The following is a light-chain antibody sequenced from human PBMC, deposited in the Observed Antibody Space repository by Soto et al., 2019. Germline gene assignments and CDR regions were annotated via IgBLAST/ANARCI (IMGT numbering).Light chain of an antibody. J-gene: IGLJ1*01. CDR3: QSHDSSLSTYV. CDR1: SSNIGAGYD. Sequence: QSLLTQPPSVSGALGQRVTISCTGSSSNIGAGYDVHWYQQLPGTAPKLLIYGHTNRPSGVPDRFSGSRSGTSASLAISGLQAEDEADYYCQSHDSSLSTYVFGTGTKLTVL. CDR2: GHT. V-gene: IGLV1-40*01.